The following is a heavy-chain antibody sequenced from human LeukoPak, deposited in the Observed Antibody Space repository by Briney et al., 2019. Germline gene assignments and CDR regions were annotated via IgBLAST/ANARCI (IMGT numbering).Heavy chain of an antibody. J-gene: IGHJ5*02. Sequence: PSETLSLTCTVSGGSISSGSYYWSWIRQPAGKGLEWIGRIYTSGSTNYNPSLKSRVTISVDTSKNQFSLKLSSVTAADTAVYYCARDLGAMVRGVNQLDPWGQGTLVTVSS. V-gene: IGHV4-61*02. CDR1: GGSISSGSYY. CDR3: ARDLGAMVRGVNQLDP. CDR2: IYTSGST. D-gene: IGHD3-10*01.